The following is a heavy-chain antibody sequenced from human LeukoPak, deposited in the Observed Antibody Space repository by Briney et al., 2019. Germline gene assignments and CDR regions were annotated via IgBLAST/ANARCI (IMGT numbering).Heavy chain of an antibody. J-gene: IGHJ3*02. Sequence: VASVKVSCKASGFTFTSSAMQWVRQARGQRLGWIGWTVVGSGNTNYAQKFQERVTITRDMSTSTAYMELSSLRSEDTAVYYCAAAYYYDSSGYISGNDAFDIWGQGTMVTVSS. CDR1: GFTFTSSA. D-gene: IGHD3-22*01. V-gene: IGHV1-58*02. CDR2: TVVGSGNT. CDR3: AAAYYYDSSGYISGNDAFDI.